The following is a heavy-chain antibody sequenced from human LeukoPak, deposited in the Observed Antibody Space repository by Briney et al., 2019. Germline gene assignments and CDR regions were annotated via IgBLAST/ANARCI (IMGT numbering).Heavy chain of an antibody. V-gene: IGHV4-59*08. CDR3: ARHPMYSTSPSYFDS. D-gene: IGHD5-18*01. CDR1: GGSISSYY. J-gene: IGHJ4*02. CDR2: VYFNGYA. Sequence: SDTLSLTCTVSGGSISSYYWSWIRQPPGKGLEWIGYVYFNGYANYNPSLKSRVTISVDTSKNQFSLKLSSATAADTAVYYCARHPMYSTSPSYFDSWGQGTLVTVLS.